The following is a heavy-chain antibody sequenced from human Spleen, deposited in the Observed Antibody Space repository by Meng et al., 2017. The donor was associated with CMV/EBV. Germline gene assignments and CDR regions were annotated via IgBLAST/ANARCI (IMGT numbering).Heavy chain of an antibody. J-gene: IGHJ3*02. D-gene: IGHD7-27*01. Sequence: GESLKISCAASGFTFSSYTMNWVRQAPGKGLEWVSYISSTSSDIHYADSVKGRFTISRDNAKNSLYLQMNSLRAEDTAVYYCARANWGSGGAFDIWGQGTMVTVSS. CDR3: ARANWGSGGAFDI. CDR1: GFTFSSYT. CDR2: ISSTSSDI. V-gene: IGHV3-21*05.